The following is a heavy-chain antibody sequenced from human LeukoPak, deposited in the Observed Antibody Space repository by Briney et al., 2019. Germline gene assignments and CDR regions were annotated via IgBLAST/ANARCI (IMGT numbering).Heavy chain of an antibody. D-gene: IGHD1-1*01. CDR2: IYYSGST. Sequence: SETLSLTCTVSGGSISSYYWGWIRQPPGKGLEWIGSIYYSGSTYYNPSLKSRVTISVDTSKNQFSLKLSSVTAADTAVYYCARENWNSFDYWGQGTLVTVSS. J-gene: IGHJ4*02. V-gene: IGHV4-39*07. CDR3: ARENWNSFDY. CDR1: GGSISSYY.